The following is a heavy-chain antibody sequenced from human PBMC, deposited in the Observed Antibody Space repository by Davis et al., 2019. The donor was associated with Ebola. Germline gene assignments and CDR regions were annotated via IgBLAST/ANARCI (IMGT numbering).Heavy chain of an antibody. CDR3: ASTSRRGIDSSGYYNY. CDR2: ISYDGSNK. D-gene: IGHD3-22*01. V-gene: IGHV3-30-3*01. J-gene: IGHJ4*02. CDR1: GFTFSSYA. Sequence: GESLKISCAASGFTFSSYAMHWVRQAPGKGLEWVAVISYDGSNKYYADSVKGRFTISRDNSKNTLYLQMNSLRAEDTAVYYCASTSRRGIDSSGYYNYWGQGTLVTVSS.